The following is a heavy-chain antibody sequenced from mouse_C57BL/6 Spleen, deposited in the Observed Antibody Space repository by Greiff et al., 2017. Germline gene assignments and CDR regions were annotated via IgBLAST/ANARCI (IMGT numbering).Heavy chain of an antibody. D-gene: IGHD2-4*01. CDR3: AIHLVYYDYDGWYFDV. CDR1: GFTFSSYT. Sequence: EVKLQESGGGLVKPGGSLKLSCAASGFTFSSYTMPWVRQTPEKRLEWVATISGGGGNTYYPDSVKGRFTMSRDNAKNTLYLQMSRLRSEDTALYYCAIHLVYYDYDGWYFDVWGTGTTVTVSS. CDR2: ISGGGGNT. V-gene: IGHV5-9*01. J-gene: IGHJ1*03.